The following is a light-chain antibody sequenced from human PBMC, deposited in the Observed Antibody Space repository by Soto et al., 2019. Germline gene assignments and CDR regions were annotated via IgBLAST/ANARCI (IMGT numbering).Light chain of an antibody. CDR1: NSNIGTGFD. J-gene: IGLJ2*01. Sequence: QSVLTQPPSVSGAPGQRVTIACTGNNSNIGTGFDVNWYRHFPGAAPNLLLSGTSHRPSGVPDRFSGSKSGTSASLAITGLQAEDEADYYCQTWDSGLYGVVFGTGTKLTVL. CDR2: GTS. V-gene: IGLV1-40*01. CDR3: QTWDSGLYGVV.